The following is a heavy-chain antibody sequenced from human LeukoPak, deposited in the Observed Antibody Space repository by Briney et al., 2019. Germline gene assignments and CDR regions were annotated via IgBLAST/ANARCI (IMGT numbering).Heavy chain of an antibody. J-gene: IGHJ6*02. Sequence: GPSLKLSSKPSGVTFTSYGISWVRHAPGQRLEWMGRITPIFGTPKWTEKFQGRVTITADKFTSTAYMEVSSMRSEDTAVYYCAMTNYYDSSGYHGAGTYYYGMVVWGQGTTVTVSS. V-gene: IGHV1-69*06. CDR3: AMTNYYDSSGYHGAGTYYYGMVV. CDR2: ITPIFGTP. CDR1: GVTFTSYG. D-gene: IGHD3-22*01.